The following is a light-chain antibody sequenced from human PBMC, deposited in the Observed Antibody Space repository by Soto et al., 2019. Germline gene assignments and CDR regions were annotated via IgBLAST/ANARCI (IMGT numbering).Light chain of an antibody. J-gene: IGLJ2*01. CDR3: CSYAGSSTVV. V-gene: IGLV2-23*01. Sequence: QSALTQPASVSGSPGQSITISCTGTCSDVGSYNVVSWYQHHPGKAPKLMIYEGSKRPSGVSNRFSGSKSGNTASLTISGLQAEDEADYYCCSYAGSSTVVFGGGTKLTVL. CDR1: CSDVGSYNV. CDR2: EGS.